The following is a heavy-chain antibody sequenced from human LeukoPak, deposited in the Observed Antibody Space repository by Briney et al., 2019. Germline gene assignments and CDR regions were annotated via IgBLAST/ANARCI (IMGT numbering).Heavy chain of an antibody. Sequence: ASVKVSCKASGYTFINYGFVWVRQAPGQGLEWMGWISAYNDNTNYAQKLHGRVTMTTETSTTTAYMERRSLTSDDTAVYYCARVYSNSHEPDYWGQGTLVTVSS. CDR2: ISAYNDNT. CDR3: ARVYSNSHEPDY. V-gene: IGHV1-18*01. CDR1: GYTFINYG. J-gene: IGHJ4*02. D-gene: IGHD6-13*01.